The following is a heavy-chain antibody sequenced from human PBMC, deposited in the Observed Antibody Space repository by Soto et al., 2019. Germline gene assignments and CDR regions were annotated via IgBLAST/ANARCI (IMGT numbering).Heavy chain of an antibody. CDR1: GFTFNSYW. D-gene: IGHD6-19*01. V-gene: IGHV3-74*01. J-gene: IGHJ4*02. Sequence: EVQLVESGGGLVQPGGSLRLSCAASGFTFNSYWIHWVRQAPGKGLVWVSRINFDGTTTHYADSVKGRFTISRDNAKNTLYLQMNSLRDEDTAVYYCARGGFRQWLIDYWGQGSLVTVSS. CDR2: INFDGTTT. CDR3: ARGGFRQWLIDY.